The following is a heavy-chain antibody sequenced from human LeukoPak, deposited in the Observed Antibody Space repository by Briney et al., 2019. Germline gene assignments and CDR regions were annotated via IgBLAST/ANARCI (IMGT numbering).Heavy chain of an antibody. CDR1: GFTFDDYG. CDR2: ISWNSGSI. D-gene: IGHD2-15*01. Sequence: GGSLRLSCAASGFTFDDYGMHWVRQAPGKGLEWVSGISWNSGSIAYADSVKGRFTISRDNAKKTLYLQKNSLRAEDTALYYCAKDKAPLAATLSFWGQGTLVTVPS. J-gene: IGHJ4*02. V-gene: IGHV3-9*01. CDR3: AKDKAPLAATLSF.